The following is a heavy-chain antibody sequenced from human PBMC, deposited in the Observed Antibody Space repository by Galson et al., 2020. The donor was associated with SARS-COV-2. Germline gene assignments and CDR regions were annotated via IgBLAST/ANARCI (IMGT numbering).Heavy chain of an antibody. Sequence: GGSLRLSCAASGFTFSSYGMHWVRQAPGNGLEWVAVISSDGSTKYYADSVKGRFTISRDNSKNTLYLQMNSLRAEDTAVYYCAKEGIDCSSTSCYEGWVYYYYGMDVWGEGTTVTVSS. J-gene: IGHJ6*04. CDR3: AKEGIDCSSTSCYEGWVYYYYGMDV. CDR2: ISSDGSTK. V-gene: IGHV3-30*18. D-gene: IGHD2-2*01. CDR1: GFTFSSYG.